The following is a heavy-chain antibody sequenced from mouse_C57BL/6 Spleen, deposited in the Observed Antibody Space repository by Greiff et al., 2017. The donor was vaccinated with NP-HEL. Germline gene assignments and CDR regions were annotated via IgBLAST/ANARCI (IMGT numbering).Heavy chain of an antibody. V-gene: IGHV1-22*01. Sequence: EVQLQESGPELVKPGASVKMSCKASGYTFTDYNMHWVKQSHGKSLEWIGYINPNNGGTSYNQKFKGKATLTVNKSSSTAYMELRSLTSEDSAVYYCARTPIYYGLYYFDYWGQGTTLTVSS. CDR2: INPNNGGT. CDR1: GYTFTDYN. CDR3: ARTPIYYGLYYFDY. J-gene: IGHJ2*01. D-gene: IGHD1-2*01.